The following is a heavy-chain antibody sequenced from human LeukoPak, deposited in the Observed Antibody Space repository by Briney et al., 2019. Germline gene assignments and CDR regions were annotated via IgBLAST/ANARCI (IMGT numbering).Heavy chain of an antibody. V-gene: IGHV1-69*02. CDR2: IIPILGIA. Sequence: ASVKVSCKASGGTFSSYTISWVRQAPGQGLEWMGRIIPILGIANYAQKFQGRVTITADKSTSTAYMELSSLRSEDTGVYYCARSAYGDYPAAAFDIWGQGTMVTVSS. J-gene: IGHJ3*02. D-gene: IGHD4-17*01. CDR3: ARSAYGDYPAAAFDI. CDR1: GGTFSSYT.